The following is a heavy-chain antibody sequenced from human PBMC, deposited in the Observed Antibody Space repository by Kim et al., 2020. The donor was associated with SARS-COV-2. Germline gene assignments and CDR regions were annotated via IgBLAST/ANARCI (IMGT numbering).Heavy chain of an antibody. V-gene: IGHV4-39*01. J-gene: IGHJ4*02. Sequence: SETLSLTCTVSGGSISSSSYYWGWIRQPPGKGLEWIGSIYYSGSTYSNPSLKSRVTISVDTSKNQFSLKLSSVTAADTAVYYCARRSIAARLFDYWGQGTLVTVSS. CDR2: IYYSGST. CDR1: GGSISSSSYY. D-gene: IGHD6-6*01. CDR3: ARRSIAARLFDY.